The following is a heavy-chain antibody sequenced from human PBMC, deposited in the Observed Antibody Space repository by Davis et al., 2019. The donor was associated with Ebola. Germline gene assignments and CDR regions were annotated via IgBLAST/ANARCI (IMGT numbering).Heavy chain of an antibody. Sequence: PGGSLRLSCAASGFSFSYYAMTWVRQAPGKGLDWVSYVRASGDITYYADSVKGRFTISRDNSKNTLSLQMNSLRAEDTAVYYCARGGETRLEYWGQGTLVTVSS. CDR3: ARGGETRLEY. CDR2: VRASGDIT. J-gene: IGHJ4*02. CDR1: GFSFSYYA. V-gene: IGHV3-23*01. D-gene: IGHD3-16*01.